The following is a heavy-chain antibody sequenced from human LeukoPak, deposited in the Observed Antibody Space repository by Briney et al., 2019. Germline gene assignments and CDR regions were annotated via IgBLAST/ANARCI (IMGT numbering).Heavy chain of an antibody. CDR3: ARFDYYYYYGMDV. Sequence: GESLKISCQGSGYSFTSYWIGWVRQMPGKGLEWMGIIYPGDSDTRYSPSFQGQVTISADKSISTAYLQWSSLKASDTAMYYCARFDYYYYYGMDVWGQGTTVTVSS. J-gene: IGHJ6*02. CDR1: GYSFTSYW. CDR2: IYPGDSDT. V-gene: IGHV5-51*01.